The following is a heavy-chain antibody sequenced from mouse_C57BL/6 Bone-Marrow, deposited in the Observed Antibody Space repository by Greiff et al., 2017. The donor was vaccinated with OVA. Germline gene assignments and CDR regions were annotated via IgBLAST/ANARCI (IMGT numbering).Heavy chain of an antibody. CDR1: GYTFTSYW. J-gene: IGHJ2*01. CDR3: ARSGYYFDY. D-gene: IGHD2-2*01. V-gene: IGHV1-64*01. CDR2: IHPNSGST. Sequence: QVQLQQSGAELVKPGASVKLSCKAYGYTFTSYWMHWVKQRPGQGLEWIGMIHPNSGSTNYNEKFKSKATLTVDKSSSTAYMQLSSLTSEDSAVYYCARSGYYFDYWGQGTTLTVSS.